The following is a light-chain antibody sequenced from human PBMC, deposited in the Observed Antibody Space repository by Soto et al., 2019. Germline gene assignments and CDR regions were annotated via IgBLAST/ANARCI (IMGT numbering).Light chain of an antibody. Sequence: DIQMTQSPSSLSASVGDRVTITCQASRDISVYLNWYQQKPGKLPKLLVYDASNLQTGVPARFSGSGSGTHFTFSISSLQPEDIATYYCQQYDNLPPYTFGQGTKVEIK. CDR2: DAS. J-gene: IGKJ2*01. CDR1: RDISVY. V-gene: IGKV1-33*01. CDR3: QQYDNLPPYT.